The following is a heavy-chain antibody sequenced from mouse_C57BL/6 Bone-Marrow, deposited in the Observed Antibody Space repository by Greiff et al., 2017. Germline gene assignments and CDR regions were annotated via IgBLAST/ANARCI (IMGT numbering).Heavy chain of an antibody. D-gene: IGHD2-4*01. J-gene: IGHJ1*03. CDR1: GYTFTSYW. V-gene: IGHV1-55*01. CDR2: IYPGSGST. Sequence: VQLQQPGAELVKPGASVKMSCKASGYTFTSYWITWVKQRPGQGLEWIGDIYPGSGSTNYNEKFKSKATLTVDTSSSTAYMQLSSLTSEDSAVYYCAIIYYDYDGGYFDVWGTGTTVTVSS. CDR3: AIIYYDYDGGYFDV.